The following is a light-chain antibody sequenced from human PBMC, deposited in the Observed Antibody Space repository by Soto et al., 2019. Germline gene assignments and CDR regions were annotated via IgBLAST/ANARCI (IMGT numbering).Light chain of an antibody. J-gene: IGKJ4*01. V-gene: IGKV3-20*01. CDR2: DAS. CDR3: QQYGSTPLT. Sequence: EIVLTQSPGTLSLSPGERVTLSCRASQSVSSSYLAWYQQKPGQAPRLLIHDASSRATGIPDRFSGSGSGTDFTLTISRLEPEDFAVYYWQQYGSTPLTFGGGTKVEIK. CDR1: QSVSSSY.